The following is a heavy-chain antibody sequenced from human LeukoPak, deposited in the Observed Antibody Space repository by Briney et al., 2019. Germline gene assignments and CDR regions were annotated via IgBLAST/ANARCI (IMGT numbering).Heavy chain of an antibody. D-gene: IGHD1-26*01. CDR1: GFTFSNYW. V-gene: IGHV3-7*01. CDR3: ARDGLFVGPTEDYFDY. CDR2: LNQDGSEK. J-gene: IGHJ4*02. Sequence: GGSLRLSCAASGFTFSNYWMTWVRQAPGKGLEWVANLNQDGSEKYYVDSAEGRFTISRDNAKNSLYLQMNSLRAEDTAVYYCARDGLFVGPTEDYFDYWGQGTLVTVSS.